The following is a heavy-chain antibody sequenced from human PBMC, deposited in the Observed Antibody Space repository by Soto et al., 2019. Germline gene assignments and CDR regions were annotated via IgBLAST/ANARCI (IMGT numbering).Heavy chain of an antibody. D-gene: IGHD4-17*01. CDR3: AKGQVPVTQGAFDI. J-gene: IGHJ3*02. CDR1: GFTFSSYG. V-gene: IGHV3-30*18. CDR2: ISYDGSNK. Sequence: QVQLVESGGGVVQPGRSLRLSCAASGFTFSSYGMHWVRRAPGKGLEWVAVISYDGSNKYYADSVKGRFTISRDNSKNTLYLQMNSLRAEDTAVYYCAKGQVPVTQGAFDIWGQGTMVTVSS.